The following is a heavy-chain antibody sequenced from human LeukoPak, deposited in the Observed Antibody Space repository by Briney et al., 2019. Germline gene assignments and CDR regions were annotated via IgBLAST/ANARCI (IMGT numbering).Heavy chain of an antibody. CDR1: GYTFTGYY. Sequence: ASVKVSCTASGYTFTGYYMHWVRQAPGQGLEWMGWINPNSGGTNYAQKFQGRVTMTRDTSISTAYMELSRLRSDDTAVYYCARDIVVVPAATAGWFDPWGQGTLVTVSS. V-gene: IGHV1-2*02. D-gene: IGHD2-2*01. CDR2: INPNSGGT. J-gene: IGHJ5*02. CDR3: ARDIVVVPAATAGWFDP.